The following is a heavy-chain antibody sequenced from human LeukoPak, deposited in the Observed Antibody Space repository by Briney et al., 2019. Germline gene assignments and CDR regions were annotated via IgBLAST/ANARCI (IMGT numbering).Heavy chain of an antibody. Sequence: SETLSLTCAVYGGSFSGYYWSWIRQPPGKGLEWIGEINHSGSTNYNPSLKSRVTISVDTSKNQFSLKLSSVTAADTAVYYCARLMVRGVRMLDYWGQGTLVTVSS. CDR2: INHSGST. CDR1: GGSFSGYY. J-gene: IGHJ4*02. CDR3: ARLMVRGVRMLDY. V-gene: IGHV4-34*01. D-gene: IGHD3-10*01.